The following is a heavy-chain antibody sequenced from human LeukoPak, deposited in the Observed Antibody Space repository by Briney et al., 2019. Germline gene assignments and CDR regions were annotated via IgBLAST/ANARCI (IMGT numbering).Heavy chain of an antibody. CDR1: GGSFTGYY. J-gene: IGHJ4*02. V-gene: IGHV4-34*01. D-gene: IGHD4/OR15-4a*01. CDR3: AIGARLWHFDY. CDR2: INHSGST. Sequence: SETLSLTCAVSGGSFTGYYWSWIRQPPGKGLEWIGEINHSGSTNYNPSLKSRVTISVDTSKNQFSLKLSSVTAADTAVYYCAIGARLWHFDYWGQGTLVTVSS.